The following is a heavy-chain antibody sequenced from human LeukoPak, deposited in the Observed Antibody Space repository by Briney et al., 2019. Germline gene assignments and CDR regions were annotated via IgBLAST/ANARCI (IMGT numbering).Heavy chain of an antibody. CDR3: ARGDSSSWYWNWFDP. CDR1: GGSISGYY. V-gene: IGHV4-59*01. CDR2: LYYMRGA. D-gene: IGHD6-13*01. J-gene: IGHJ5*02. Sequence: SETLSLTCTVSGGSISGYYWSWSRQPPGKGVEWIGNLYYMRGAWYKSSLKSRVTTSVDTSRNEFSLKLSSVTAADTAVYYCARGDSSSWYWNWFDPWGQGTLVTVSS.